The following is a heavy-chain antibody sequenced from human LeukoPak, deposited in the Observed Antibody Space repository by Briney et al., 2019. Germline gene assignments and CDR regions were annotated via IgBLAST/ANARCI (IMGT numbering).Heavy chain of an antibody. V-gene: IGHV3-23*01. CDR2: ISGSGGST. Sequence: HPGGSLRLSCAASGFTFSIYAMSWVRQAPGKGLEWVSTISGSGGSTYYADSVKGRFTISRDNSKTTLYLQMSSLRAEDTAVYYCAKDRGRPTTPPFGLQNWGQGTLVTVSS. CDR1: GFTFSIYA. D-gene: IGHD1-1*01. CDR3: AKDRGRPTTPPFGLQN. J-gene: IGHJ1*01.